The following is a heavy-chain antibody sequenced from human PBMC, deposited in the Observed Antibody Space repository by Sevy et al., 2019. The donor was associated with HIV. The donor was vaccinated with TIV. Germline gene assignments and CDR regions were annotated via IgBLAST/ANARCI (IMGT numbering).Heavy chain of an antibody. CDR1: GFSFMPYA. J-gene: IGHJ4*01. CDR3: AKGTVAAPVGNYFDH. V-gene: IGHV3-23*01. Sequence: GSLRLSCSASGFSFMPYAMSWVRQASGEGLGLVSGISGSRGLTYYADSVKGRFTISRDNSKNTLYLQMKNLRADDTAVYYCAKGTVAAPVGNYFDHWGHGALVTVSS. D-gene: IGHD6-25*01. CDR2: ISGSRGLT.